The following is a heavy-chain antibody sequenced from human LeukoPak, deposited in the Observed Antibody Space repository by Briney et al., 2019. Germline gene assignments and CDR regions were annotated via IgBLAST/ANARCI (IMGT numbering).Heavy chain of an antibody. CDR1: GGSISSYY. CDR3: AREEYSGSYNWFDP. D-gene: IGHD1-26*01. Sequence: ASETLSLTCTVSGGSISSYYWSWIRQPPGKGLEWIGEINHSGSTNYNPSLKSRVTISVDTSKNQFSLKLSSVTAADTAVYYCAREEYSGSYNWFDPWGQGTLVTVSS. CDR2: INHSGST. V-gene: IGHV4-34*01. J-gene: IGHJ5*02.